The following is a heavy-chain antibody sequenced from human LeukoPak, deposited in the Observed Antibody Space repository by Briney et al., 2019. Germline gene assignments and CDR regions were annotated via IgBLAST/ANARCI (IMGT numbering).Heavy chain of an antibody. CDR3: AKVTGTTDY. CDR2: IKTDGSET. Sequence: GSLRLSCAASGFSFSNYWMGWVRQAPGKGLACVANIKTDGSETYYVDSVKGRFTISRDNAKNSLFLQMNSLRAEDTAVYYCAKVTGTTDYWGQGTLVTVSS. V-gene: IGHV3-7*03. J-gene: IGHJ4*02. CDR1: GFSFSNYW. D-gene: IGHD1-7*01.